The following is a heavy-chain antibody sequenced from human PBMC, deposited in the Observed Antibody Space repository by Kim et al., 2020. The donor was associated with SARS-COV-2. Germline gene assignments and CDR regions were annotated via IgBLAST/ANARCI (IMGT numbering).Heavy chain of an antibody. V-gene: IGHV4-30-2*01. Sequence: NPSLKSRITISVDRSKNQFSLKLSSVTAADTAVYYCARARSTSFNVVDYWGQGTLVTVSS. CDR3: ARARSTSFNVVDY. D-gene: IGHD2-2*01. J-gene: IGHJ4*02.